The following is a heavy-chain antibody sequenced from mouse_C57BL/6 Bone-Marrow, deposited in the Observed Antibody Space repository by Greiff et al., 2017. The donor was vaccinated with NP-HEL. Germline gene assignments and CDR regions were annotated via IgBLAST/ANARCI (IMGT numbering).Heavy chain of an antibody. CDR3: ARWDLLLRYVDY. Sequence: VQLQQSGAELVRPGASVKLSCKASGYTFTDYYINWVKQRPGQGLEWIARLYPGSGNTYYNEKFKGKATLTAEKSSSTAYMQLSSLTSEDSAVYFCARWDLLLRYVDYWGQGTTLTVSS. CDR1: GYTFTDYY. D-gene: IGHD1-1*01. J-gene: IGHJ2*01. CDR2: LYPGSGNT. V-gene: IGHV1-76*01.